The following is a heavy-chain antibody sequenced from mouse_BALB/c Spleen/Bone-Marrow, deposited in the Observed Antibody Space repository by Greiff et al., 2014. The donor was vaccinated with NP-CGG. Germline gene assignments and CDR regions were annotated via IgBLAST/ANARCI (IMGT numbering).Heavy chain of an antibody. CDR1: GFTFTDYF. CDR2: IRNKPNGYTT. CDR3: ARDYSGYFGF. J-gene: IGHJ2*01. Sequence: VQLQQSGGGLVQPGGSLRLSCTTSGFTFTDYFMTWVRQPPGKALEWLGFIRNKPNGYTTEYNPSVKGRFTISRDNSQGILYLQMNTLRAEDSAIYYCARDYSGYFGFWGQGTTLTVSS. D-gene: IGHD5-1*01. V-gene: IGHV7-3*02.